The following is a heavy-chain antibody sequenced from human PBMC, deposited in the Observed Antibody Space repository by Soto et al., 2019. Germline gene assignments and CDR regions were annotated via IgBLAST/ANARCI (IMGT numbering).Heavy chain of an antibody. CDR1: GFSLSTSGVG. J-gene: IGHJ4*02. D-gene: IGHD3-16*01. CDR3: ANRRPTSFPFDF. CDR2: IYWDDDK. V-gene: IGHV2-5*02. Sequence: QITLKESGPTLVKPTQTLTLTCTFSGFSLSTSGVGVGWIRQPPGKALECLGIIYWDDDKHYSPSLKSRLTITKDTSKNQLVLTMTNMDPVDTATYCCANRRPTSFPFDFWGQGTLVTVSS.